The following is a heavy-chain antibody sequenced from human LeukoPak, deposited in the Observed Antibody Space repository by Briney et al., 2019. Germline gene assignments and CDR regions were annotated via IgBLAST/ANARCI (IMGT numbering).Heavy chain of an antibody. D-gene: IGHD3-9*01. J-gene: IGHJ4*02. CDR2: ISDSGSLI. V-gene: IGHV3-48*03. CDR1: GFSFSSYE. Sequence: PGGSLRLSCAASGFSFSSYEMNWIRQAPGKGLEWVSYISDSGSLIYYAASVKGRFTISRDNVKNSVYLQMNSLSADDTAVYYCSPLRYFDWLFGDFWGQGTLVTVSS. CDR3: SPLRYFDWLFGDF.